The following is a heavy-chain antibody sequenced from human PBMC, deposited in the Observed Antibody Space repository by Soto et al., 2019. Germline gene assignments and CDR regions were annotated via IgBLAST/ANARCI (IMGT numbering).Heavy chain of an antibody. CDR3: TTKSVEFGASPVAPHTYPVWAF. V-gene: IGHV3-15*01. CDR1: GFTFSNAW. J-gene: IGHJ6*03. D-gene: IGHD3-16*01. Sequence: GGSLRLSCAASGFTFSNAWMSWVRQAPGKGLEWVGRIKSKTDGGTTDYAAPVKGRFTISRDDSKNTLYLQMNSLKTEDTAVYYCTTKSVEFGASPVAPHTYPVWAFWGKGPTVPVS. CDR2: IKSKTDGGTT.